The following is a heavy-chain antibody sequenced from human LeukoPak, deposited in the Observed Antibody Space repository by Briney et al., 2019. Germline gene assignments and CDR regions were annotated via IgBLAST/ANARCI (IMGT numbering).Heavy chain of an antibody. J-gene: IGHJ3*02. CDR1: GFTFSSYW. Sequence: PGGSLRLSCAASGFTFSSYWMHWVRQAPGKGLVWVSRINTDGSSTSYADSVKGRFTISRDNAKNTLYLQMNSLRAEDTAVYYCAREWQQRYAFDIWGQGTMVTVSS. V-gene: IGHV3-74*01. CDR3: AREWQQRYAFDI. CDR2: INTDGSST. D-gene: IGHD6-13*01.